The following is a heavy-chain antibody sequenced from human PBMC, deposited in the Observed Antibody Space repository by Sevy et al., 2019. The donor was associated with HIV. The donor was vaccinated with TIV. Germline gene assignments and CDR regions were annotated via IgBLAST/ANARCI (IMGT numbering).Heavy chain of an antibody. CDR3: ARGVASSGAYKFDY. Sequence: SETLSLTCTVSGGSVGNDDYYWSWIRQPPGKGLEWIGYIFYSGSTYYNPTLKSRGSISVDTSKNHCSLRLRSVTAADTAVYYCARGVASSGAYKFDYWGPGTLVTVSS. CDR2: IFYSGST. V-gene: IGHV4-30-4*01. J-gene: IGHJ4*02. CDR1: GGSVGNDDYY. D-gene: IGHD6-13*01.